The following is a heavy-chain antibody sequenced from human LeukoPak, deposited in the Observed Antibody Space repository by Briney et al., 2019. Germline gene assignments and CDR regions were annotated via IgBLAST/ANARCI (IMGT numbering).Heavy chain of an antibody. CDR2: IYYSGSI. CDR1: GGSISSGGYY. CDR3: ARGQRTAMVLRQGGYYYYGMDV. J-gene: IGHJ6*02. V-gene: IGHV4-31*03. D-gene: IGHD5-18*01. Sequence: KASETLSLTCTVSGGSISSGGYYWSWIRQHPGKGLEWIGYIYYSGSIYYNPSLKSRVTISVDTSKNQFSLKLSSVTAADTAVYYCARGQRTAMVLRQGGYYYYGMDVWGQGTTVTVSS.